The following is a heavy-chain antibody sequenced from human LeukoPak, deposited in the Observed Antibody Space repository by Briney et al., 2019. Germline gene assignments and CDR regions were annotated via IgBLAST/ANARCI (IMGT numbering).Heavy chain of an antibody. CDR1: RXSISRGGHC. CDR3: ARGINDILTGYWLGAYHFDY. J-gene: IGHJ4*02. V-gene: IGHV4-30-4*08. Sequence: TLSLTPTVSRXSISRGGHCCTSIRHPPGKCPEWNGYIYYGGKTNSSPSLKSRVTISVDTFKKQSSLKLSSVTATDTAVYYWARGINDILTGYWLGAYHFDYWGQGTPVTVSS. D-gene: IGHD3-9*01. CDR2: IYYGGKT.